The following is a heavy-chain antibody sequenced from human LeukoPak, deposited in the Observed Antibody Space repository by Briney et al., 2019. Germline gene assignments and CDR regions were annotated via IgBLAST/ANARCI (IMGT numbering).Heavy chain of an antibody. CDR3: ARVGPTTDYYFDY. V-gene: IGHV4-61*01. D-gene: IGHD1-14*01. Sequence: SETLSLTCTVSGGSVSSGSYYWSWIRQPPGKGLEWIGYLYYSGSTNYNPSLKSRVTVSVDTSKNQFSLNLTSVTAADTAVYYCARVGPTTDYYFDYWGQGTLVTVSS. CDR1: GGSVSSGSYY. CDR2: LYYSGST. J-gene: IGHJ4*02.